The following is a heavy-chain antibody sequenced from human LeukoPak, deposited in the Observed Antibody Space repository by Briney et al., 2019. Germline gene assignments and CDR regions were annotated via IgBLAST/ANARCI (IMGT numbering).Heavy chain of an antibody. CDR3: ARRSNWRFDY. Sequence: ASVKVSYKASGYTFTIYHIHWVRQAPGQGLEWMGLINPSGGSTNYAQKFQDRATMTRDTSTSKVYMDLSSLGSEDTAVDYCARRSNWRFDYWGQGTLVTVSS. D-gene: IGHD7-27*01. J-gene: IGHJ4*02. CDR1: GYTFTIYH. V-gene: IGHV1-46*01. CDR2: INPSGGST.